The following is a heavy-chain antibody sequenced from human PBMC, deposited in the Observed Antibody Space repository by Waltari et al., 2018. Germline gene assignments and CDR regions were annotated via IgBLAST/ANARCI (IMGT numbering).Heavy chain of an antibody. D-gene: IGHD2-15*01. CDR1: GYSISSGYY. CDR3: ARAVRCSGGSCESHYMDV. V-gene: IGHV4-38-2*01. Sequence: VQLQESGPGLVKPSETLSLTCAVSGYSISSGYYWVWIRQPRGRGLGWIVSLLRSASTAYNPPRRSRVTTAVYTSTDQFALKLSSVTAADAAVHYCARAVRCSGGSCESHYMDVWGKGTTVTVSS. CDR2: LLRSAST. J-gene: IGHJ6*03.